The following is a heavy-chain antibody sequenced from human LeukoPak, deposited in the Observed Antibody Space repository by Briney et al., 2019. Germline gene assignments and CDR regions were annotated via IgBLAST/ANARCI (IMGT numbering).Heavy chain of an antibody. D-gene: IGHD6-13*01. J-gene: IGHJ4*02. Sequence: ASVNVSCKASGYTFTGYYVHWVRQAPGQGLEWMGWINPNSGGTNYAQKFQGRVTMTRDTSISTAYMELSRLRSDDTAVYYCARDGSGQQLVEVDYWGQGTLVTVSS. V-gene: IGHV1-2*02. CDR3: ARDGSGQQLVEVDY. CDR2: INPNSGGT. CDR1: GYTFTGYY.